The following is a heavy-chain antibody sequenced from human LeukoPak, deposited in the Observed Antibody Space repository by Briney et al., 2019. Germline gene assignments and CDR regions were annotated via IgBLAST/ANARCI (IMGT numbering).Heavy chain of an antibody. Sequence: GGSLRLSCAASGFTFSSHAMHWVRQAPGKGLEWVAVLSYDGSKKYYADSVKGRFTISRDNSKNTLYLQMNSLRVEDTAMYYCARDLRGSDAYYFDYWGQGTLVTVSS. J-gene: IGHJ4*02. CDR1: GFTFSSHA. D-gene: IGHD3-10*01. CDR3: ARDLRGSDAYYFDY. V-gene: IGHV3-30-3*01. CDR2: LSYDGSKK.